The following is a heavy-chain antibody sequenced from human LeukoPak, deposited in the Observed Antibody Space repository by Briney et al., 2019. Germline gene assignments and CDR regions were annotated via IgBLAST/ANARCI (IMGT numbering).Heavy chain of an antibody. CDR2: IYYSGST. Sequence: SETLSLTCTVSGGSISSYYWSWIRQPPGKGLEWIGYIYYSGSTNYNPSLKSRVTISVDTSKNQFSLKLSSVTAADTAVYYCATLVSTRYYFDYWGQGTLVTVSS. D-gene: IGHD5/OR15-5a*01. V-gene: IGHV4-59*01. CDR3: ATLVSTRYYFDY. CDR1: GGSISSYY. J-gene: IGHJ4*02.